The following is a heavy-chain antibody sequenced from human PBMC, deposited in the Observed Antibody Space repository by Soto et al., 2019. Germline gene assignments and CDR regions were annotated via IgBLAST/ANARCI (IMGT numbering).Heavy chain of an antibody. D-gene: IGHD3-22*01. CDR3: ARDLTTEPDYYYYGMDV. CDR1: GFTFSSYG. V-gene: IGHV3-33*01. J-gene: IGHJ6*02. CDR2: IWYDGSNK. Sequence: QVQLVESGGGVVQPGRSLRLSCAASGFTFSSYGMHWVRQAPGKGLEWVAVIWYDGSNKYYADSVKGPLTISRDNSKTTLYLQMNSLTAEDTAVYYCARDLTTEPDYYYYGMDVWGQATTVTVSS.